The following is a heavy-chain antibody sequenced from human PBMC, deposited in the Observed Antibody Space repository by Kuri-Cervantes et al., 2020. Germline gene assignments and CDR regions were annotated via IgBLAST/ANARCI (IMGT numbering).Heavy chain of an antibody. CDR3: VRGTTDWPGVDF. D-gene: IGHD2/OR15-2a*01. CDR2: ISYDGSNK. CDR1: GFTFSSYA. J-gene: IGHJ4*02. V-gene: IGHV3-30-3*01. Sequence: GGSLRLSCAASGFTFSSYAMHWVRQAPGKGLEWVAVISYDGSNKYYADSVKGRFTISRDNAKNTLYLEMNSLRVEDTAVYYCVRGTTDWPGVDFWGQGTLVTVSS.